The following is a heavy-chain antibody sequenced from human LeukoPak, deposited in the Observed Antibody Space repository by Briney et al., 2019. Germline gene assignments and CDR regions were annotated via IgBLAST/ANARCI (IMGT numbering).Heavy chain of an antibody. CDR3: ARGVGSGYTDD. CDR2: VSYSGNT. Sequence: SEPLSLTCIVSGDSITSYYWTWIRQPPGKGLEWIGFVSYSGNTNYNPSLKSRVTISLDTSRNQFSLKLNSVTAADTAVYYCARGVGSGYTDDWGQGTLVTVSS. D-gene: IGHD3-22*01. CDR1: GDSITSYY. V-gene: IGHV4-59*01. J-gene: IGHJ4*02.